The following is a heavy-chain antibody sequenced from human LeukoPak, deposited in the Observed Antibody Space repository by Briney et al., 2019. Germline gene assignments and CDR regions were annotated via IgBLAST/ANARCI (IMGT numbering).Heavy chain of an antibody. CDR2: IYPGDSDT. CDR1: GYRFTSYW. Sequence: GASLKISCKGSGYRFTSYWIGWVRQMPGEGLEWMGIIYPGDSDTRYSPSFQGQVTISADKSISTAYLQWSSLKASDTAMYYCARSYYDILTGYSSYYFDYWGQGTLVTVSS. CDR3: ARSYYDILTGYSSYYFDY. J-gene: IGHJ4*02. V-gene: IGHV5-51*01. D-gene: IGHD3-9*01.